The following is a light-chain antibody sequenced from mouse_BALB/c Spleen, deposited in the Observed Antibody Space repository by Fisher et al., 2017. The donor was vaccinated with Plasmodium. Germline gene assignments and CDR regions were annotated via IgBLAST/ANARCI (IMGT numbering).Light chain of an antibody. Sequence: DIVITQSPVTLSVTPGDRVSLSCRASQSISTNLHWYQQKSHESPRLLINYTSQSISGIPSRFSGSGSGTDFTLSISSVKTEDFGMYFCQQSNSWPLTFGAGTKLELK. J-gene: IGKJ5*01. CDR2: YTS. CDR1: QSISTN. CDR3: QQSNSWPLT. V-gene: IGKV5-43*01.